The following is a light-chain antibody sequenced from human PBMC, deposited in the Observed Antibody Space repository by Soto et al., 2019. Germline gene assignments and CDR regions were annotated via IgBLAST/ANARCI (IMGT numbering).Light chain of an antibody. CDR1: QSISNY. CDR2: AAF. CDR3: QQSYSTPRT. J-gene: IGKJ1*01. Sequence: DIQMTQSPSSLSASVGDRVTITCRASQSISNYLNWYQQKPGKAPNLLIYAAFSLHSAVPSRFSGSGSGTDFTLTISGLQPGDFATYYCQQSYSTPRTFGQGTKVEIK. V-gene: IGKV1-39*01.